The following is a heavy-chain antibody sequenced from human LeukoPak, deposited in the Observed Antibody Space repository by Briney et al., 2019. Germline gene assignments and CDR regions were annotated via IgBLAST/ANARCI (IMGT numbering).Heavy chain of an antibody. V-gene: IGHV4-39*01. CDR1: GGSISSSGSC. Sequence: PSETLSLTCSVSGGSISSSGSCWGWIRQPPGKGLEWIGSLYYTGTTYYNPSLKSRVTISLDTSENQFSLKLSPVTAADTAVFYCAACTYDYDSATCYFYNWFDPWGQGTLVTVSS. D-gene: IGHD3-10*01. J-gene: IGHJ5*02. CDR2: LYYTGTT. CDR3: AACTYDYDSATCYFYNWFDP.